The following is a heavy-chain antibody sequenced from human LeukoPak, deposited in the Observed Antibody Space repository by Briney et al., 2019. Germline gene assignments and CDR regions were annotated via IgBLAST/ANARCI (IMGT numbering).Heavy chain of an antibody. V-gene: IGHV3-53*01. D-gene: IGHD6-19*01. CDR1: GXTARSNY. Sequence: GGSLRLSCAVSGXTARSNYMTWVRQAPGQGLEWVSIIYSDSSTYYADSVKGRFTISTDNSKNTLYLQMNCLRAEDTAMYYCGRSSAWYAFDYWGQGTLVTVSS. CDR2: IYSDSST. CDR3: GRSSAWYAFDY. J-gene: IGHJ4*02.